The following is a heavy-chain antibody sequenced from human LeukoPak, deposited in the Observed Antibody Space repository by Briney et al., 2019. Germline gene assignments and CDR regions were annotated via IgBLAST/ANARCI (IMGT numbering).Heavy chain of an antibody. CDR1: GMTFERHG. V-gene: IGHV3-30*02. D-gene: IGHD3-3*01. J-gene: IGHJ4*02. CDR2: IKYDGSRT. CDR3: VKDTIFTVDPFDY. Sequence: GGSLRLSCAVSGMTFERHGMHWVRQPPGKGLEWLAFIKYDGSRTDYEDSVKGRFTVSRDNSKNTLYLEMNSLRAEDTAVYFCVKDTIFTVDPFDYWGQGTLVTVSS.